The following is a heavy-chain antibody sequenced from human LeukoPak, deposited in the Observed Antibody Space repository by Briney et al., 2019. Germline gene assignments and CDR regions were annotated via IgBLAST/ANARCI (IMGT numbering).Heavy chain of an antibody. CDR2: FDPEDGET. J-gene: IGHJ5*02. CDR1: GYTLTELS. V-gene: IGHV1-24*01. CDR3: ARDVIGDGTIST. Sequence: ASVKVSCKVSGYTLTELSMHWVRQAPGKGLEWMGGFDPEDGETIYAQKFQGRVTMTEDTSTDTAYMELSSLRSEDTAVYYCARDVIGDGTISTWGQGTLVTVSS. D-gene: IGHD3-16*02.